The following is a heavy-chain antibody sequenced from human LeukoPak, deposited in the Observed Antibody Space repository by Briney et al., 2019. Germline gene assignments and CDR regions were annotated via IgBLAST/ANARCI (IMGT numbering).Heavy chain of an antibody. D-gene: IGHD2-2*01. Sequence: SETLSLTCTVSGGSISSYYWSWIRQPPGKGLEWFGYIYYSGSTNYNPSLKSRVTISVDTSKNQFSLKLSSVTAADTAEYYCARLKGVVPAALFDYWGQGTLVTVSS. CDR1: GGSISSYY. V-gene: IGHV4-59*01. CDR2: IYYSGST. CDR3: ARLKGVVPAALFDY. J-gene: IGHJ4*02.